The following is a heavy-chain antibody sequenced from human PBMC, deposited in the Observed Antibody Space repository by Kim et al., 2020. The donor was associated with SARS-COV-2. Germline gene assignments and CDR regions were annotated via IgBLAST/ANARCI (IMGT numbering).Heavy chain of an antibody. CDR1: GFTFSSYA. Sequence: GGSLRLSCSASGFTFSSYAMHWVRQAPGKGLEYVSAISSNGGSTYYADSVKGRFTISRDNSKNTLYLQMSSLRAEDTAVYYCVKGDYYDSSPYYYYGMDVWGQGTTVTVSS. D-gene: IGHD3-22*01. CDR3: VKGDYYDSSPYYYYGMDV. V-gene: IGHV3-64D*09. J-gene: IGHJ6*02. CDR2: ISSNGGST.